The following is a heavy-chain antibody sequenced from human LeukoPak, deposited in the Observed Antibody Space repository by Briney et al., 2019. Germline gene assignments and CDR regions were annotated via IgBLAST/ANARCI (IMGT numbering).Heavy chain of an antibody. CDR3: ARVRRVGFNLFDP. V-gene: IGHV1-18*01. Sequence: ASVKVSCKASGYTFTSYGISWVRQAPGQGLEWMGWISAYNGNTNYAQNLQGRVTRTTDTSTSTAYMELRSLRSDDTAVYYCARVRRVGFNLFDPWGQGTLVTVSS. CDR2: ISAYNGNT. J-gene: IGHJ5*02. CDR1: GYTFTSYG. D-gene: IGHD5-24*01.